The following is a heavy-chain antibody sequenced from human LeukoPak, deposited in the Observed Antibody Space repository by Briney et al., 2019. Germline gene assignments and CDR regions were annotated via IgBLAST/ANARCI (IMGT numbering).Heavy chain of an antibody. CDR3: AREFGSDAFDI. CDR2: INPSGGST. D-gene: IGHD3-16*01. Sequence: ASVKVSCKASGYTFTSYYMHWVRQAPGQGLEWMGMINPSGGSTSYAQKFQGRVTMTRDTSTSTVYMELSSLRSEDTAVYYCAREFGSDAFDIWGQGTMVTVSS. V-gene: IGHV1-46*01. J-gene: IGHJ3*02. CDR1: GYTFTSYY.